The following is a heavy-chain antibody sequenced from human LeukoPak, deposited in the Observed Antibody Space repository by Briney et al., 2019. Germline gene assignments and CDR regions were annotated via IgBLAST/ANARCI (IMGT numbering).Heavy chain of an antibody. CDR2: ISASGGST. Sequence: GGSLRLSCVDSGLTFSSYAMSWVRQAPGKGLEWVSFISASGGSTYYADSVKGRFTISRDNSKNTLYLQMNSLRAEDTAIYYCAKDRGYSYGHPFDSWGQGALVTVSS. V-gene: IGHV3-23*01. CDR3: AKDRGYSYGHPFDS. CDR1: GLTFSSYA. J-gene: IGHJ4*02. D-gene: IGHD5-12*01.